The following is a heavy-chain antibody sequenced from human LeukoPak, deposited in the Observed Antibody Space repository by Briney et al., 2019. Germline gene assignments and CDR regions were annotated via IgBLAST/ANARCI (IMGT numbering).Heavy chain of an antibody. V-gene: IGHV4-59*08. D-gene: IGHD6-19*01. CDR1: DDSISDYY. CDR3: AAIEQWLVHPDAFDI. CDR2: FYNSGRS. J-gene: IGHJ3*02. Sequence: PSETLSLTCTVSDDSISDYYRGWIRQPPGKGLEWIGYFYNSGRSTYNPSLKSRVTISVDTSKNQFSLKLSSVTAADTAVYYCAAIEQWLVHPDAFDIWGQGTMVTVSS.